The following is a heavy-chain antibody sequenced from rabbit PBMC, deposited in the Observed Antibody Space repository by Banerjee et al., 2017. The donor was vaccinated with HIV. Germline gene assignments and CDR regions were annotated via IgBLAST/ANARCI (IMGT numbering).Heavy chain of an antibody. CDR1: GFPFSSYY. D-gene: IGHD4-1*01. CDR3: ARDLAGVTGWNFNL. V-gene: IGHV1S40*01. CDR2: IDAGRSGST. Sequence: QSLEESGGDLVKPGASLTLTCTASGFPFSSYYMCWVRQAPGKGLEWIACIDAGRSGSTYYASWARGRFTISKTLSTTVTLQMTSLTAADTATYFCARDLAGVTGWNFNLWGPGTLVTVS. J-gene: IGHJ4*01.